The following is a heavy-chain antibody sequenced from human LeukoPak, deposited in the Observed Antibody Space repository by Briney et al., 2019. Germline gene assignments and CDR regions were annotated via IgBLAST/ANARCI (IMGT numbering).Heavy chain of an antibody. V-gene: IGHV1-69*01. CDR3: ARGLVYCSSTSCPFDY. D-gene: IGHD2-2*01. CDR1: GGTFSSYA. J-gene: IGHJ4*02. CDR2: IIPIFGTA. Sequence: SVKVSCKASGGTFSSYAISWVRQAPGQGLEWMGGIIPIFGTANYAQKFQGRVTITADESTNTAYMELSSLRSEDTAVYYCARGLVYCSSTSCPFDYWGQGTLVNGSS.